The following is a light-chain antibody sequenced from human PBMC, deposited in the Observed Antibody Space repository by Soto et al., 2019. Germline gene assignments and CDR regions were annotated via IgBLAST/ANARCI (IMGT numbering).Light chain of an antibody. J-gene: IGLJ1*01. Sequence: QSVLTQPASVSGSPGQSITSSCTGTSSDVGGYNYVSWYQQHPGKAPKLMIYDVSNWPSGVSNRFSGSKSGNTASLTISGLQAEDEADYYCSSYTRRSTPLYVFGTGTKVPVL. CDR1: SSDVGGYNY. CDR3: SSYTRRSTPLYV. CDR2: DVS. V-gene: IGLV2-14*01.